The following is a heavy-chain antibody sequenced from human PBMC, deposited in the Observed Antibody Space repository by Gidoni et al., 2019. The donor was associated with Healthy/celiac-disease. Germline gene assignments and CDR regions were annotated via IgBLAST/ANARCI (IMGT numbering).Heavy chain of an antibody. Sequence: EVQLVESGGGLVKPGGALGLCCAASGCPFSSYCMNWVRQAPGKGLEWVASISSSSSYIYYADSVKGRFTISRDNAKNSLYLQMNSLRAEDTAVYYCARDQQQLVYAFDIWGQGTMVTVSS. CDR3: ARDQQQLVYAFDI. CDR1: GCPFSSYC. D-gene: IGHD6-13*01. CDR2: ISSSSSYI. V-gene: IGHV3-21*01. J-gene: IGHJ3*02.